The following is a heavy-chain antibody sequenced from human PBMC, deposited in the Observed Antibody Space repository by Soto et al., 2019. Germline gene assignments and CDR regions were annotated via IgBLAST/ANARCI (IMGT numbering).Heavy chain of an antibody. J-gene: IGHJ4*02. CDR3: ARDRLEWGFDY. CDR2: IKQDGSEK. CDR1: GFTFSSYW. Sequence: GGPLRLSCEASGFTFSSYWMSWVRQAPGKGLEWVANIKQDGSEKYYVDSVKGRFTISRDNAKNSLYLQMNSLRAEDTAVYYCARDRLEWGFDYWGQGTLVTVS. V-gene: IGHV3-7*01. D-gene: IGHD1-26*01.